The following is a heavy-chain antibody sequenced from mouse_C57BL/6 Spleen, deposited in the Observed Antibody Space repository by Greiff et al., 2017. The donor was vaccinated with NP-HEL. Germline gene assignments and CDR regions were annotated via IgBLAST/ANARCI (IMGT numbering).Heavy chain of an antibody. V-gene: IGHV14-4*01. Sequence: VQLQQSGAELVRPGASVKLSCTASGFNIKDDYMHWVKQRPEQGLEWIGWIDPENGDTEYASKFQGKATITADTSSNTAYLQLSSLTSEDTAVDYCTADSDYYGSSLDYWGQGTTLTVSS. CDR1: GFNIKDDY. D-gene: IGHD1-1*01. CDR3: TADSDYYGSSLDY. CDR2: IDPENGDT. J-gene: IGHJ2*01.